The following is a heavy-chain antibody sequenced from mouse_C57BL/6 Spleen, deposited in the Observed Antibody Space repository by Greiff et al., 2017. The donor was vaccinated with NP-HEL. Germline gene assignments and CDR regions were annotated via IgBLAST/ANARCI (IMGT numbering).Heavy chain of an antibody. Sequence: EVQLQQSGPELVKPGASVKISCKASGYTFTDYYMNWVKQSHGKSLEWIGDINPHNGGTSYNQKFKGKATLTVDKSSSTAYMELRSLTSEDSAVYYCARGEQLRLPLDYWGQGTTLTVSS. V-gene: IGHV1-26*01. D-gene: IGHD3-2*02. CDR1: GYTFTDYY. J-gene: IGHJ2*01. CDR2: INPHNGGT. CDR3: ARGEQLRLPLDY.